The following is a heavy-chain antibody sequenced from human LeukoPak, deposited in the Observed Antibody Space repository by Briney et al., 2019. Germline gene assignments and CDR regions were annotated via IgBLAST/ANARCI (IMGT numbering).Heavy chain of an antibody. V-gene: IGHV3-7*01. D-gene: IGHD6-13*01. CDR1: GFTFSNYW. CDR2: IKYDGSEK. CDR3: ARDIEAAGLFFDY. Sequence: GGSLRLSCAASGFTFSNYWMTWVRQAPGKGLEWVANIKYDGSEKYYVDSVKGRFTISRDNDNKSLYLQMNSLRAEDKAMYYCARDIEAAGLFFDYWGQGTLVTGAS. J-gene: IGHJ4*02.